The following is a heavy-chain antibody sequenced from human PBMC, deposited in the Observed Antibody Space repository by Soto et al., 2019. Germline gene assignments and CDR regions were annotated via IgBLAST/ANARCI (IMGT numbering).Heavy chain of an antibody. D-gene: IGHD4-17*01. CDR3: TRVTTVTTVVTPFGGNFDY. J-gene: IGHJ4*02. Sequence: GGSLRLSCTASGFTFGDYAMSWFRQAPGKGLEWVGFIRSKAYGGTTEYAASVKGRFTISRDDSKSIAYLQMNSLKTEDTAAYYCTRVTTVTTVVTPFGGNFDYWGQGTLVTVSS. V-gene: IGHV3-49*03. CDR1: GFTFGDYA. CDR2: IRSKAYGGTT.